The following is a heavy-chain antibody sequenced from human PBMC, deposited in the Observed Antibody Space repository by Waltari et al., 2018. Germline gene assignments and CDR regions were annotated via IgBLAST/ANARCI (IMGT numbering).Heavy chain of an antibody. V-gene: IGHV4-30-4*08. CDR1: GGSISSGAYY. J-gene: IGHJ6*03. CDR2: IYYSRST. D-gene: IGHD2-2*01. Sequence: QVQLQESGPGLVKPSQTLSLTCTVSGGSISSGAYYWSWIRQPPGKGLEWIGYIYYSRSTYYNPSLKSRVTISVDTSKNRFSLKLSSVTAADTAVYYCVGCSSTGPYYYYMDVWGKGTTVTISS. CDR3: VGCSSTGPYYYYMDV.